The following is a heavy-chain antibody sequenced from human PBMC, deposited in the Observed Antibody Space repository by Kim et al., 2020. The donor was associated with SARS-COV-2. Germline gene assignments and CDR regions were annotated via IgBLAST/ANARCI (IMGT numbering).Heavy chain of an antibody. J-gene: IGHJ6*02. V-gene: IGHV3-11*06. Sequence: RLTISRDNAKNSLYLQMNSLRAEDTAVYYCARGVKRYDSSGYETWVGMDVWGQGTTVTVSS. D-gene: IGHD3-22*01. CDR3: ARGVKRYDSSGYETWVGMDV.